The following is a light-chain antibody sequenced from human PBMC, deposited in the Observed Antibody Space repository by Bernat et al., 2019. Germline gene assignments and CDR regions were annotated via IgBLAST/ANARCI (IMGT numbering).Light chain of an antibody. CDR1: SSDIGGFNY. J-gene: IGLJ1*01. Sequence: QSALTQPPSASGSPVRSVTISCTGTSSDIGGFNYVSWYQHHPGKAPKLIIYDVNKRPSGFPDGFSGSKSGITAALTVSGLQADDKADYYCSSYSGNSNRVFGPGTKVTVL. CDR2: DVN. CDR3: SSYSGNSNRV. V-gene: IGLV2-8*01.